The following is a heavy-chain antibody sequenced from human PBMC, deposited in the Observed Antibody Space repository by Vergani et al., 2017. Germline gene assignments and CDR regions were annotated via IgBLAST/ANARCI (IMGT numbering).Heavy chain of an antibody. D-gene: IGHD5-24*01. V-gene: IGHV3-23*01. Sequence: EVQLLESGGGLVQPGGSLRLSCAASGFTSSNYAMSWVRQAPGKGLEWVSAISGSGGSTYYAHSVKGRFSISRDNSMNTVYLLMNSVRAEDTAAYYCARRGDGYNYFFDYWGQGTLVTVSS. CDR3: ARRGDGYNYFFDY. CDR1: GFTSSNYA. J-gene: IGHJ4*02. CDR2: ISGSGGST.